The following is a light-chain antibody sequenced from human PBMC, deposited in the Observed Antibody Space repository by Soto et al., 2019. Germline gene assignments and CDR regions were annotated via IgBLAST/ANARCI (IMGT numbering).Light chain of an antibody. Sequence: NFMLTQPHSVSESPGKTVTISCTGSSGSIASNYVQWYQQRPGSAPTTVIYEDNQRPSGVPDRFSGSIDSSSNSASLTIPGLKTEDEADYYCQSYDSSNHVVFGGGTQLTVL. CDR2: EDN. V-gene: IGLV6-57*02. J-gene: IGLJ2*01. CDR1: SGSIASNY. CDR3: QSYDSSNHVV.